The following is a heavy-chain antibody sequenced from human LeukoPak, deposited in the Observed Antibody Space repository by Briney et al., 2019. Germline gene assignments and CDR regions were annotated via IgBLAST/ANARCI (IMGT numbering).Heavy chain of an antibody. CDR3: ARERYGDKYYFDY. D-gene: IGHD4-17*01. J-gene: IGHJ4*02. V-gene: IGHV3-7*01. CDR1: GFTFSSYW. Sequence: GGSLRLSCAASGFTFSSYWMSWVRQAPGKGLEWVANIKQDGSEKYYVDSVKGRFTISRDNAKNSLYLQMNSLRAEDTAVYYCARERYGDKYYFDYWGQRTLVTVSS. CDR2: IKQDGSEK.